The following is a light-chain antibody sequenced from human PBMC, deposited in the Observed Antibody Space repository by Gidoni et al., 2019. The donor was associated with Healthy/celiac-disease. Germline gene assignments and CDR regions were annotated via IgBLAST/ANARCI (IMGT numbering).Light chain of an antibody. V-gene: IGLV3-1*01. CDR3: QAWDSSTVV. Sequence: SYELTQPSSVSVSPGQTASITCSGDKLGDKYACWYQQKPGQSPVLVIYQDSKRPSGIPERFSGSNSRNTATLTIGGTQAMDEADYYCQAWDSSTVVFGGGTKLTVL. CDR1: KLGDKY. J-gene: IGLJ2*01. CDR2: QDS.